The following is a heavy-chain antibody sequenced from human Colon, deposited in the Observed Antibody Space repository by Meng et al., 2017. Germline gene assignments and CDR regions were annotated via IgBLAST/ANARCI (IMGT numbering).Heavy chain of an antibody. CDR2: VYYTGSA. J-gene: IGHJ4*02. CDR3: ARGRGSYSSIDF. V-gene: IGHV4-61*03. Sequence: QVQLQGPGPRLVWPSETLSLTCTLAGGSVSSPSYYWSWIRQTPGKGLEWIGYVYYTGSANYNPSLKSRVTISVDTSKNHFSLNLTSVTAADTAVYYCARGRGSYSSIDFWGQGTLVTVSS. CDR1: GGSVSSPSYY. D-gene: IGHD1-26*01.